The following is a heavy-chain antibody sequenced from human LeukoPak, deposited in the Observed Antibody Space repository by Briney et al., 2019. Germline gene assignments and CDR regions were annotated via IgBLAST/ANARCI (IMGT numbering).Heavy chain of an antibody. D-gene: IGHD1-26*01. V-gene: IGHV1-2*02. Sequence: RASVTVSCKASGYTFTGYYMHWVRQAPGQGLGWMGWINPNSGGTNYAQKFQGRVTMTRDTSISTAYRELSRLRSDDTAVYYCARVLYSGSYPLGYWGQGTLVTVSS. CDR2: INPNSGGT. J-gene: IGHJ4*02. CDR1: GYTFTGYY. CDR3: ARVLYSGSYPLGY.